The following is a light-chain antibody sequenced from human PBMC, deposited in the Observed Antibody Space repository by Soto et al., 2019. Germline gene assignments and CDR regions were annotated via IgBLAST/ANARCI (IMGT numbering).Light chain of an antibody. J-gene: IGKJ3*01. Sequence: EIVLTQSPGTLSLSPGERATLSCRASQSVSSSYLGWYQQQPRQAPRLLISGASSGTTGLPNSFSSSGSGTDSTPTISRQDPEDFADYYWQQYGSPPFTFGPGTKVDIK. CDR3: QQYGSPPFT. V-gene: IGKV3-20*01. CDR1: QSVSSSY. CDR2: GAS.